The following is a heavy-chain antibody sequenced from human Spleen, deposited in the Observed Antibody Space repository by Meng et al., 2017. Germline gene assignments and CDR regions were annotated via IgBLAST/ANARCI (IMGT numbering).Heavy chain of an antibody. CDR2: FFYSGRT. Sequence: GSLRLSCTVSGGSISSNSTSYYWGWIRQPPGKGLEWIGSFFYSGRTYYNPSLKSRVSISVDTSKNQFSLKLSSVTAADTAVYYCARFDYYDSSGIAFDIWGQGTMATVSS. J-gene: IGHJ3*02. D-gene: IGHD3-22*01. V-gene: IGHV4-39*07. CDR3: ARFDYYDSSGIAFDI. CDR1: GGSISSNSTSYY.